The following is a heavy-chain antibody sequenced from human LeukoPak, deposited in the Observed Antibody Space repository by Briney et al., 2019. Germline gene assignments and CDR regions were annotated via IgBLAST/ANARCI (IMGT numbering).Heavy chain of an antibody. CDR2: INSDGSST. Sequence: PGGSLRLSCAASGFTFRSDWMHWVRQAPGKGPVWVSRINSDGSSTTYADSVKGRFTISRDNAKNTLYLQMNSLRAEDTAVYYYARDPGYGGDYWGQGTLVTVSS. CDR1: GFTFRSDW. V-gene: IGHV3-74*01. J-gene: IGHJ4*02. D-gene: IGHD5-12*01. CDR3: ARDPGYGGDY.